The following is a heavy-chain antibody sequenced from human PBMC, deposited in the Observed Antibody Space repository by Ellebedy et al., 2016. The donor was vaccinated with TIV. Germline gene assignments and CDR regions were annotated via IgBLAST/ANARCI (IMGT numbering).Heavy chain of an antibody. D-gene: IGHD3-22*01. CDR1: GFTFSSYA. J-gene: IGHJ4*02. Sequence: GESLKISXAASGFTFSSYAMSWVRQAPGKGLEWVSAISGSGGSTYYADSVKGRFTISRDNSKNTLYLQMNSLRAEDTAVYYCAKVGLRGSSGYYYRAGYFDYWGQGTLVTVSS. V-gene: IGHV3-23*01. CDR3: AKVGLRGSSGYYYRAGYFDY. CDR2: ISGSGGST.